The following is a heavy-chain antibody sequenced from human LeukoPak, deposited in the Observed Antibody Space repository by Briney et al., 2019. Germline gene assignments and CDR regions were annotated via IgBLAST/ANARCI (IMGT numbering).Heavy chain of an antibody. J-gene: IGHJ4*02. CDR2: IYYSGST. CDR1: GGSISSYY. D-gene: IGHD5-18*01. V-gene: IGHV4-59*01. CDR3: ARVGYSYGYQYYFDY. Sequence: PSETLSLTCTVSGGSISSYYWSWIRQPPGKGLEWIGYIYYSGSTNYNPSLKSRVTISVDTSKNQFSLKLSSVTAADTAVYYCARVGYSYGYQYYFDYWGQGTLVTVSS.